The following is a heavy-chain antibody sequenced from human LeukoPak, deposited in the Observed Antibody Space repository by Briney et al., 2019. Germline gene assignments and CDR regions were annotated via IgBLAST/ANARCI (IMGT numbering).Heavy chain of an antibody. CDR3: AKDRVFSDD. Sequence: GSLRLSCAASGFIFSTSGMHWVRQAPGKGLEWVTFIRYDGSNRYYADSVRGRFTVSRDNSKNTLYLQMNSLRAEDTAVYYCAKDRVFSDDWGQGTLVTVSS. CDR2: IRYDGSNR. J-gene: IGHJ4*02. CDR1: GFIFSTSG. V-gene: IGHV3-30*02.